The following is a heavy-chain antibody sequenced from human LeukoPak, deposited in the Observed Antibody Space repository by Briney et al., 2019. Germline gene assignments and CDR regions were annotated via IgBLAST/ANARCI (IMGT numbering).Heavy chain of an antibody. D-gene: IGHD5-18*01. J-gene: IGHJ4*02. CDR2: ISYDGSNK. Sequence: GGSLRLSCAASGFIFNSYGMHWVRQAPGKGLEWVAVISYDGSNKYYADSVKGRFTISRDNSKNTLYLQMNSLRAEDTAVYYCARIQLWLEVDYWGQGTLVTVSS. CDR1: GFIFNSYG. CDR3: ARIQLWLEVDY. V-gene: IGHV3-30*19.